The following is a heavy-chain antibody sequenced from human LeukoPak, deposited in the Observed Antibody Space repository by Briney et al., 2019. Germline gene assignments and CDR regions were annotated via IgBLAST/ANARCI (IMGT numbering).Heavy chain of an antibody. V-gene: IGHV4-4*09. CDR3: AIQLASYYYVDV. Sequence: SETLSLTCTVSGGSISSYYWSWIRQPPGKGLEWIGYIYTSGSTNYNPSLNSRVTIPVDTSKNQFSLKLSSVTAADTAVYYCAIQLASYYYVDVPGKGNTVT. CDR1: GGSISSYY. J-gene: IGHJ6*03. CDR2: IYTSGST. D-gene: IGHD1-1*01.